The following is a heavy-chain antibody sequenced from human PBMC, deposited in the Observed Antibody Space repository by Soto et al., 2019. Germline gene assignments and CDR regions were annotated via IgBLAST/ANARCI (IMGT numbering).Heavy chain of an antibody. J-gene: IGHJ5*02. CDR3: ARDLGVGGIAAARFDP. CDR1: GGSISSGGYY. D-gene: IGHD6-13*01. Sequence: QVQLQESGPGLVKPSQTLSLTCTVSGGSISSGGYYWSWIRQHPGKGLEWIGYIYYSGSTYYNPSLKSRVTISVDTSKNQFSLKLSSVTAADTAVYYCARDLGVGGIAAARFDPWGQGTLVTVSS. V-gene: IGHV4-31*03. CDR2: IYYSGST.